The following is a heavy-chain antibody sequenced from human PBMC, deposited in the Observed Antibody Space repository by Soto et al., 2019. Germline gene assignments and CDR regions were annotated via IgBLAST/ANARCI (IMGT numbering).Heavy chain of an antibody. CDR3: ARKEGTSFNVREDWYSYL. V-gene: IGHV4-39*01. CDR2: IYYSGST. CDR1: GGSISSSSYY. J-gene: IGHJ2*01. Sequence: QLQLQESGPGLVKPSETLSLTCTVSGGSISSSSYYWGWIRQPPGKGLEWIGSIYYSGSTYYNPSLKSRVTISVDTSKNQFSLKLSSVTAGDTAVYYCARKEGTSFNVREDWYSYLRGRGTLVTVSS.